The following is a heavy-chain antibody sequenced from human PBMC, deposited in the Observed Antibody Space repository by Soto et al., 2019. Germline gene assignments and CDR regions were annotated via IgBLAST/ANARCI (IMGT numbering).Heavy chain of an antibody. CDR2: MNPNSGNT. Sequence: QVQLVQSGAEVKKPGASVKVSCKASGYTFTSYDINWVRQATGQGLEWMGWMNPNSGNTGSAQKFQGRVTMTRNTSINPAYMELSSLRSEDTAVYYCLRIRYHGSDYRGYFDYWGQGTLVTVSA. V-gene: IGHV1-8*01. CDR1: GYTFTSYD. CDR3: LRIRYHGSDYRGYFDY. J-gene: IGHJ4*02. D-gene: IGHD5-12*01.